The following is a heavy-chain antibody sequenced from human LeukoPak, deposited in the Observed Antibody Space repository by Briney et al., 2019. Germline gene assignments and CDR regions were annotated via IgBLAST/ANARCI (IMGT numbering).Heavy chain of an antibody. Sequence: SGPLSLPRIVSGGPITSSSVDWGATPQPPGKGLEWLGSLLFNEVTYYNPSFEPRVTMSVDTSKNQFSLRLRSATAADTAMYYCARHPRGYSGPTWLDLWGQGILVTVSS. V-gene: IGHV4-39*01. CDR2: LLFNEVT. CDR1: GGPITSSSVD. CDR3: ARHPRGYSGPTWLDL. J-gene: IGHJ5*02. D-gene: IGHD5-12*01.